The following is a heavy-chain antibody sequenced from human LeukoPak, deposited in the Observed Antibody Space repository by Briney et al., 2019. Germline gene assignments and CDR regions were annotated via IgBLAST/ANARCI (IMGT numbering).Heavy chain of an antibody. J-gene: IGHJ4*02. CDR2: IRYDGTNT. Sequence: PGGSLRLSCAASGSTFSTCGMHWVRQAPGKGLEWVAFIRYDGTNTYYADHVEGRFTISRDNSKNTLYLQMNSLRAEDTALYYCAKDQGYFDPSGYQYYFDYWGQGTLVTVSS. CDR3: AKDQGYFDPSGYQYYFDY. V-gene: IGHV3-30*02. CDR1: GSTFSTCG. D-gene: IGHD3-22*01.